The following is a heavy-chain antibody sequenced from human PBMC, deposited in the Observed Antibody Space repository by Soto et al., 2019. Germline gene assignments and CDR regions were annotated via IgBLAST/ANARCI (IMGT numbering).Heavy chain of an antibody. CDR1: GYTFTSYS. Sequence: ASVKVSCKASGYTFTSYSIHWVRQAPGQGLEWIGWINPNSGGTNYAQKFQGWVTMTRDTSISTAYMELSRLRSDDTAVYYCARGSHSGYDSPLYYYYGMDVWGQGTTVTVSS. J-gene: IGHJ6*02. V-gene: IGHV1-2*04. CDR2: INPNSGGT. CDR3: ARGSHSGYDSPLYYYYGMDV. D-gene: IGHD5-12*01.